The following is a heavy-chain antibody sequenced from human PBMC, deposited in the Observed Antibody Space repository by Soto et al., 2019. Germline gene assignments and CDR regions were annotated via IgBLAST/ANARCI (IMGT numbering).Heavy chain of an antibody. V-gene: IGHV3-30*18. J-gene: IGHJ4*02. CDR2: ISYDGTET. Sequence: GGSLRLSCAASGFTFRTYGMHWVRQAPGKGLEWVAVISYDGTETYYADSVKGRFTISRDNSKNTLYLQMNSLRTEDTALYYCAKGHIVGATTDLGYWGQGTLVTVSS. D-gene: IGHD1-26*01. CDR1: GFTFRTYG. CDR3: AKGHIVGATTDLGY.